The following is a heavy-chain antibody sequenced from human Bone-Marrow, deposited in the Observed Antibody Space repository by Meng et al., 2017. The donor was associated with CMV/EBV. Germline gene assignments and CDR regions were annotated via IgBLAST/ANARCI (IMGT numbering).Heavy chain of an antibody. Sequence: SVKVSCKAFGGTFSSYAISWVRQAPGQGLEWMGGIIPIFGTANYAQKFQGRVTITTDESTSTAYMELSSLRSEDTAVYYCARGVAVADYYYGMDVWGQGTTVTVSS. CDR2: IIPIFGTA. J-gene: IGHJ6*02. D-gene: IGHD6-19*01. CDR1: GGTFSSYA. V-gene: IGHV1-69*05. CDR3: ARGVAVADYYYGMDV.